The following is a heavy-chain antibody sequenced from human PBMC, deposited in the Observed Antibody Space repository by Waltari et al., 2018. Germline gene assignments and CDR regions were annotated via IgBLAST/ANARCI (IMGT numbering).Heavy chain of an antibody. D-gene: IGHD6-19*01. CDR1: GDSSTSSLDY. V-gene: IGHV4-39*01. CDR3: ARFTQVAGSSLLDY. CDR2: INYSGTT. Sequence: QLLLQESGPGLVKPSETLSLTCTVSGDSSTSSLDYCGWIRQPPGKRFEWIGIINYSGTTYYNPSLSSQVTMSVDMSKNQFSLKLTSVTAADTAVYYCARFTQVAGSSLLDYWGQGTLVTVSS. J-gene: IGHJ4*02.